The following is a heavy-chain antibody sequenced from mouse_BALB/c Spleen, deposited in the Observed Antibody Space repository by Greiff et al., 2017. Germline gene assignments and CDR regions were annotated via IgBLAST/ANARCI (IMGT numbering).Heavy chain of an antibody. V-gene: IGHV14-1*02. D-gene: IGHD2-14*01. J-gene: IGHJ4*01. Sequence: VQLQQSGAELVRPGALVKLSCKASGFNIKDYYMHWVKQRPEQGLEWIGWIDPENGNTIYDPKFQGKASITADTSSNTAYPQLSSLTSEDTAVYYCARPVRDYYAMDYWGQGTSVTVSS. CDR1: GFNIKDYY. CDR3: ARPVRDYYAMDY. CDR2: IDPENGNT.